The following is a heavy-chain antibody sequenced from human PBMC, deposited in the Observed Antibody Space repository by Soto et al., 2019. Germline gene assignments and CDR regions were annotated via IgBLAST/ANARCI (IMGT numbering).Heavy chain of an antibody. CDR1: GGSVSSYY. J-gene: IGHJ4*02. CDR2: FYYSETT. CDR3: AREANRTHGIYYFVD. D-gene: IGHD2-21*01. V-gene: IGHV4-59*02. Sequence: SETLSLTCTVSGGSVSSYYWSWIRQSPGKGLEWIGSFYYSETTNYKPSLKSRVTISVDTSKNQFSLKVSSATAADTAVYYCAREANRTHGIYYFVDWGLGALVNVAS.